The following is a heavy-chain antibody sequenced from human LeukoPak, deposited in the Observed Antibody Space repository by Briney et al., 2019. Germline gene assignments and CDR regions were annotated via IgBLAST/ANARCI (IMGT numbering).Heavy chain of an antibody. V-gene: IGHV3-7*01. CDR3: ARGVGTGIDFYDY. D-gene: IGHD1-1*01. CDR2: IKQDGSDK. J-gene: IGHJ4*02. CDR1: GFTFSSYW. Sequence: GGSLRLSCAASGFTFSSYWMSRVRQAPGKGLEWVANIKQDGSDKYYVDSVKGRFTISRDNAKNSLYLQMNSLRAEDTAVYFCARGVGTGIDFYDYWGRGTLVTVSS.